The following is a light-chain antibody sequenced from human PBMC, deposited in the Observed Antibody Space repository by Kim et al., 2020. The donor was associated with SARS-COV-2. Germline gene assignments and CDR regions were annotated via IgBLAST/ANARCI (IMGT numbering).Light chain of an antibody. CDR3: MQGTYWPYT. V-gene: IGKV2D-30*01. CDR2: KVS. CDR1: QSLVFRDGNTY. J-gene: IGKJ2*01. Sequence: DVVTTQSPLSLPVTLGQPASISCRSSQSLVFRDGNTYLNWFHQRPGQSPRRLIYKVSKWDSGVPDRFRGSGSGTDFTLKIDRVEADDIGVYYCMQGTYWPYTFGQGTKLEI.